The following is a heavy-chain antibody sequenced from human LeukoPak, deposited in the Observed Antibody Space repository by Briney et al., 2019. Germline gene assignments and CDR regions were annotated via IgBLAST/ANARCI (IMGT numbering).Heavy chain of an antibody. V-gene: IGHV3-21*01. D-gene: IGHD6-13*01. CDR2: ISSSSSYI. J-gene: IGHJ4*02. Sequence: GGSLRLSCAASGFTVSSNYMSWVRQAPGKGLEWVSSISSSSSYIYYADSVKGRFTISRDNAKNSLYLQMNSLRAEDTAVYYCARDRDSSSWYPHFDYWGQGTLVTVSS. CDR3: ARDRDSSSWYPHFDY. CDR1: GFTVSSNY.